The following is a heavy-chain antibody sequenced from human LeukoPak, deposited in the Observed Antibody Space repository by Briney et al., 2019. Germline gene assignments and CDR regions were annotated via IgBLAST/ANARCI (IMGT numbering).Heavy chain of an antibody. Sequence: GGSLRLSCAASGFTVSSNYMTWVRQAPGKGPEWVSIIYSGGTTYYADSVKGRFTISRDSSKNTLYLQMRRLRAEVTTLYYGARVQYSAQTDKYYNILTYYHPWGQGTLVSASS. J-gene: IGHJ5*02. CDR3: ARVQYSAQTDKYYNILTYYHP. V-gene: IGHV3-53*01. CDR1: GFTVSSNY. D-gene: IGHD3-9*01. CDR2: IYSGGTT.